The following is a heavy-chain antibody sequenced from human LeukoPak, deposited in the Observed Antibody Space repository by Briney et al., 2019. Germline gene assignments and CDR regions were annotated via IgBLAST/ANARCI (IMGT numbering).Heavy chain of an antibody. J-gene: IGHJ4*02. V-gene: IGHV3-9*01. CDR3: TKATTVTTFDY. Sequence: GGSLRLSCAASGFTFSSYAMHWVRQAPGKGLEWVSGISWNSGSRAYADSVKGRFTISRDNAKNSLYLQMNSLRTEDTALYYCTKATTVTTFDYWGQGTLVTVSS. CDR1: GFTFSSYA. D-gene: IGHD4-17*01. CDR2: ISWNSGSR.